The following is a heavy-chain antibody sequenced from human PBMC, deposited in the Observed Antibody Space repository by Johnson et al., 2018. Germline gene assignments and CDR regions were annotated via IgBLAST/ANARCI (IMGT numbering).Heavy chain of an antibody. CDR1: GFTFSSYG. V-gene: IGHV3-30*18. CDR3: AKNSWQPPVTYYYYMDV. CDR2: ISYDGRNK. J-gene: IGHJ6*03. Sequence: QVQLVESGGGVVQPGRSLRLSCAASGFTFSSYGMHWVRQAPGKGLEWVAVISYDGRNKYYADSGKGRFTISRDNSKNTLYLQMNSLSAEDTAVYYCAKNSWQPPVTYYYYMDVGGKGTTVTVSS. D-gene: IGHD5-12*01.